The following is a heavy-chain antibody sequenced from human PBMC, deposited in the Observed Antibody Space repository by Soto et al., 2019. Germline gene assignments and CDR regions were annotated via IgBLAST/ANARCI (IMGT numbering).Heavy chain of an antibody. Sequence: PSETLSLTCTVSGGSISSGGYYWSWIRQHPGKGLEWIGYIYYSGSTYYNPSLKSRVTISVDTSKNQFSLKLSSVTAADTAVYYCARDMYYGSGIESNTDWGQGTLVTVSS. CDR2: IYYSGST. V-gene: IGHV4-31*03. CDR3: ARDMYYGSGIESNTD. D-gene: IGHD3-10*01. J-gene: IGHJ4*02. CDR1: GGSISSGGYY.